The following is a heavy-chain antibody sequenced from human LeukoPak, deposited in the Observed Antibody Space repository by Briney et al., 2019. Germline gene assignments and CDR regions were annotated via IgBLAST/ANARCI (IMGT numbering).Heavy chain of an antibody. CDR2: ISGSGGST. J-gene: IGHJ4*02. Sequence: PGGSLRLSCAASGFTFSSYAMSWVRQAPGKGLEWASAISGSGGSTYYADSVKGRFTISRDNSKNTLYLQMNSLRAEDTAVYYCANQRGIAVADRHYFDYWGQGTLVTVSS. V-gene: IGHV3-23*01. D-gene: IGHD6-19*01. CDR1: GFTFSSYA. CDR3: ANQRGIAVADRHYFDY.